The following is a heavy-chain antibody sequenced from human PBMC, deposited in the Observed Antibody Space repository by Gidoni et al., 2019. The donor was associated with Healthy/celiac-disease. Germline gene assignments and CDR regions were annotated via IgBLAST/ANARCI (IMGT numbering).Heavy chain of an antibody. J-gene: IGHJ6*02. CDR1: GGSISSGRYP. CDR2: IYTSGST. CDR3: ARGGNCNYVYYYYYGMDV. Sequence: QVQLQQSGTGLVKPSQTLSLTCTASGGSISSGRYPCSWIRQPAGKGLEWIGRIYTSGSTNDNPALKSRVTISVDTYKNQFSLMLSSVTAADTAVYYCARGGNCNYVYYYYYGMDVWGQGTTVTVSS. V-gene: IGHV4-61*02. D-gene: IGHD1-7*01.